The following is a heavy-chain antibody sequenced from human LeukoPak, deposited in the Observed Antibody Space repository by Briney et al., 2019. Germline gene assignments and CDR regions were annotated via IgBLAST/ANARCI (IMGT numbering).Heavy chain of an antibody. CDR3: ARRRRTSSPDGFDI. CDR1: GYNFTTYW. D-gene: IGHD1-14*01. J-gene: IGHJ3*02. Sequence: GGSLKISCKGFGYNFTTYWIGWVRQMPGKGLEWMGIIYPGDSDTRYSPSFEGQVTISGDKSIYTAYLQWSSLKASDTAIYYCARRRRTSSPDGFDIWGQGTMVTVFS. V-gene: IGHV5-51*01. CDR2: IYPGDSDT.